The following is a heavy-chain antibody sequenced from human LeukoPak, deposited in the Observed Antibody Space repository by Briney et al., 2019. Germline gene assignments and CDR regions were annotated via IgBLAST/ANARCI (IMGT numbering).Heavy chain of an antibody. V-gene: IGHV1-18*04. CDR3: ARGTYFDC. J-gene: IGHJ4*02. CDR2: ISTNNGNT. CDR1: GYTFSSYG. Sequence: GASVKVSCKASGYTFSSYGISWVRQAPGQGLEWMGWISTNNGNTEYAQNLQGRVTMTTDTSTTTAYMELRSLTSDDTAVYYCARGTYFDCWGQGTLVTVSS.